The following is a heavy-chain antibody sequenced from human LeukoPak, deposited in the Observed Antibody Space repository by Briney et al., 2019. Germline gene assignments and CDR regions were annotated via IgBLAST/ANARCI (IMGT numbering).Heavy chain of an antibody. CDR3: ARGCSGTYYEWFDP. CDR2: INPNTGTT. Sequence: GASVKVSCKTSGYTFTGYYIHWVRQAPGQGLEWMGWINPNTGTTNYAQKFQGRVTMTWDTSINTGYMELSRLTSDDTAVYYCARGCSGTYYEWFDPWGQGTLVTVSS. J-gene: IGHJ5*02. CDR1: GYTFTGYY. D-gene: IGHD1-26*01. V-gene: IGHV1-2*02.